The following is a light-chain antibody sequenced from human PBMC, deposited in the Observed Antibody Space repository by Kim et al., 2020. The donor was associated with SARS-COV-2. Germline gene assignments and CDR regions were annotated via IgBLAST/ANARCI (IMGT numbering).Light chain of an antibody. CDR2: AAS. V-gene: IGKV1-12*01. Sequence: SVGDRVTITCRASQNINTWLAWYQQKPGKAPKLLIYAASSLQSGVPSRFSGSGSGTAFTLTIARLQPDDSATYYCQQANSFPPFTIGQGTKLEI. CDR3: QQANSFPPFT. J-gene: IGKJ1*01. CDR1: QNINTW.